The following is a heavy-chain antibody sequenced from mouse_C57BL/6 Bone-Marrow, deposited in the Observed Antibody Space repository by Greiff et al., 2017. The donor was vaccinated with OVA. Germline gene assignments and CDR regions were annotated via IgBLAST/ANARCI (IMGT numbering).Heavy chain of an antibody. V-gene: IGHV1-81*01. D-gene: IGHD1-1*01. CDR2: IYPRSGNT. Sequence: VQVVESGAELARPGASVKLSCKASGYTFTSYGISWVKQRTGQGLEWIGEIYPRSGNTYYNEKFKGKATLTADKSSSTAYMELRSLTSEDSAVYFCARRGLLRYFDYWGQGTTLTVSS. J-gene: IGHJ2*01. CDR1: GYTFTSYG. CDR3: ARRGLLRYFDY.